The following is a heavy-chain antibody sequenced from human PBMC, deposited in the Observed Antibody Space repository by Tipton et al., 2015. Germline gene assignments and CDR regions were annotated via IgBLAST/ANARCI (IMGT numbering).Heavy chain of an antibody. CDR2: VSSGGGST. CDR3: AKDVSSWYIFDS. Sequence: SLRLSCAASGFTFSNYAMSWVRQAPGKGPEWLAVVSSGGGSTFYADSVQGRFTISRDNSKDTLYLQMNSLRADDTAVYYCAKDVSSWYIFDSWGQGTPVTVSS. J-gene: IGHJ4*02. V-gene: IGHV3-23*01. CDR1: GFTFSNYA. D-gene: IGHD6-13*01.